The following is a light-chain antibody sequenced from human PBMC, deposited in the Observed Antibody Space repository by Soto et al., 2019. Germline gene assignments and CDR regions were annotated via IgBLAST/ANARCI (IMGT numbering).Light chain of an antibody. V-gene: IGLV2-8*01. Sequence: QSALTQPPSASGSPGQSVTISCTGTSSDVGGYNYVSWYQQHPGKAPKLMIYEVSKRPSGVPDRFSGSKSGNTASLTVSGXQAEDEADYYCSSYAGSNNLGVFGGGTKLTVL. CDR1: SSDVGGYNY. CDR2: EVS. CDR3: SSYAGSNNLGV. J-gene: IGLJ2*01.